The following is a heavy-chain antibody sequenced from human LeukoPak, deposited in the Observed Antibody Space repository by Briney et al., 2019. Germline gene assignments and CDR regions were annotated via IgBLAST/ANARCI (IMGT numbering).Heavy chain of an antibody. V-gene: IGHV3-74*01. J-gene: IGHJ4*02. CDR1: GFTFSSYW. Sequence: GGSLRLSCAASGFTFSSYWMHWVRQAPGKGLVGVSRTNSDGSSISYADPVKGRFTISRDNAKNTLYLQMNSLRAEDTAVYYCVRAAAASFDYWGQGTLVTVSS. CDR2: TNSDGSSI. CDR3: VRAAAASFDY. D-gene: IGHD6-13*01.